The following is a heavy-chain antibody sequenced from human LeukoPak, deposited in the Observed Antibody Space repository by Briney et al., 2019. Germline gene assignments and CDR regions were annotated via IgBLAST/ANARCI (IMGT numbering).Heavy chain of an antibody. D-gene: IGHD5-24*01. J-gene: IGHJ4*02. CDR3: ARALPGWLQSLRPYGPPDY. CDR2: ISYDGSNE. V-gene: IGHV3-30*04. Sequence: GGSLRLSCAASGFTFSTYAMHWVRQVRQAPGKGLEWVAVISYDGSNEYYADSVKGRFTISRDNSKNTLYLQMNSLRAEDTAVYYCARALPGWLQSLRPYGPPDYWGQGTLVTVSS. CDR1: GFTFSTYA.